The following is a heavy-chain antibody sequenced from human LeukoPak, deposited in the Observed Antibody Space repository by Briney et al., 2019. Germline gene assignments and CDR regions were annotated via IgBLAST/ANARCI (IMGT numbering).Heavy chain of an antibody. CDR3: ASASAVNKYYFDY. CDR1: GYTFTSYY. V-gene: IGHV1-46*01. CDR2: INPSGGST. D-gene: IGHD3-16*02. Sequence: GASVKVSCKAPGYTFTSYYMHWVRQAPGQGLEWMGIINPSGGSTSYAQKFQGRVTMTRDTSTSTVYMELSSLRSEDTAVYYCASASAVNKYYFDYWGQGTLVTVSS. J-gene: IGHJ4*02.